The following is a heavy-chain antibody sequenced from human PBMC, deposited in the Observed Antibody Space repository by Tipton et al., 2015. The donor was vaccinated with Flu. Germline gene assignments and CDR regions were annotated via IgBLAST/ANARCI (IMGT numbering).Heavy chain of an antibody. CDR2: IRHDESDK. CDR1: GFTFSGYG. CDR3: VKDGWDTSGWYPFDY. D-gene: IGHD6-19*01. J-gene: IGHJ4*02. V-gene: IGHV3-30*02. Sequence: SLRLSCAPSGFTFSGYGMHWVRQAPGKGLEWVAFIRHDESDKYYADSVKGRFTISRDNSKNALYLLISSLRPEDTAVYYCVKDGWDTSGWYPFDYWGQGTLVTVSS.